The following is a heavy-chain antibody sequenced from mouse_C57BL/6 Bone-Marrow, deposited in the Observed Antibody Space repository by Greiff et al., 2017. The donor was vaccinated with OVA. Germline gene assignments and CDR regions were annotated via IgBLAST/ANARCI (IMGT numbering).Heavy chain of an antibody. Sequence: QVQLQQPGAELVRPGSSVKLSCKASGYTFTSYWMHWVKQRPIQGLEWIGNIDPSDSETHYNQKFKDKATLTVDKSSSTAYMQLSSLTSEDSAVYDCATIYYGNYDYAMDYWGQGTSVTVSS. D-gene: IGHD2-1*01. CDR2: IDPSDSET. CDR3: ATIYYGNYDYAMDY. V-gene: IGHV1-52*01. CDR1: GYTFTSYW. J-gene: IGHJ4*01.